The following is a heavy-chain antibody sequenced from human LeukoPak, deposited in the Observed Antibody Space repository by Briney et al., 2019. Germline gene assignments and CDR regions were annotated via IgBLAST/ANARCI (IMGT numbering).Heavy chain of an antibody. J-gene: IGHJ4*02. D-gene: IGHD3-3*01. Sequence: TPSQTLSLTCTVSGGSISSGDYYWSWIRQPPGKGPEWIGYIYYSGSTYYNPSLKSRVTISIDTSKNQFSLKLSSVTAADTAVYYCARGDFGVVIRTFDYWGQGTLVTVSS. CDR2: IYYSGST. CDR3: ARGDFGVVIRTFDY. CDR1: GGSISSGDYY. V-gene: IGHV4-30-4*08.